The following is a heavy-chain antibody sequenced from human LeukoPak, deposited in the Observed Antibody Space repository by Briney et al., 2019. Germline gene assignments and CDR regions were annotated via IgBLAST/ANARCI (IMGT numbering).Heavy chain of an antibody. Sequence: GESLKISCQGSGSSFTSYWIGWVRQLPGKGLEWMGIIYPGDSDTRYSPSFQGQVTISADKSISTAYLQWSNLKASDTAMYYCAREYSYVWEYWGQGTLVTVSS. V-gene: IGHV5-51*01. CDR2: IYPGDSDT. D-gene: IGHD5-18*01. J-gene: IGHJ4*02. CDR3: AREYSYVWEY. CDR1: GSSFTSYW.